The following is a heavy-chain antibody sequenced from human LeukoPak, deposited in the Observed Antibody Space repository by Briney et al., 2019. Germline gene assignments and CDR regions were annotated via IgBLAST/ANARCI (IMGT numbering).Heavy chain of an antibody. CDR1: GFTFSGAA. CDR2: IRGKANNFAT. Sequence: PGGSLKLSCAASGFTFSGAAIHWVRQASGKGLKRVGRIRGKANNFATAYIESVKGRFTVSRDDSKNTAYLQMNSLKTEDTAVYYCARHDYGDNWYFDLWGRGTLVTVSS. D-gene: IGHD4-17*01. CDR3: ARHDYGDNWYFDL. V-gene: IGHV3-73*01. J-gene: IGHJ2*01.